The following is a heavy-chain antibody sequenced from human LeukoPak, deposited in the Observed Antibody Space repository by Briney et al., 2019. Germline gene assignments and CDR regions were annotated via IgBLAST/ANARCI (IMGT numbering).Heavy chain of an antibody. Sequence: SETLSLTCAVYGGSFSGYYWSWIRQPPGKGLEWIGEINHSGSTNYYPSPKGQVTVSVDTSKNQFSLKLSSVTAADTAVYYCARANYTWNYWDYWGQGTLVTVSS. V-gene: IGHV4-34*01. CDR3: ARANYTWNYWDY. CDR2: INHSGST. D-gene: IGHD1-20*01. CDR1: GGSFSGYY. J-gene: IGHJ4*02.